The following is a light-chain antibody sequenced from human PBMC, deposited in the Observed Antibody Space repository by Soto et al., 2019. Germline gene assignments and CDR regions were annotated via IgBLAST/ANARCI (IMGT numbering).Light chain of an antibody. CDR3: ASFTRSVTVV. J-gene: IGLJ2*01. CDR1: SSDVGGYNY. V-gene: IGLV2-14*03. Sequence: QSVLTQPASVSGSPGQSITISCAGTSSDVGGYNYVSWYQQHPGKVPRLIISDVNNRPSGVSDRFSGSKSGNTASLTISGLQAEDEADYYCASFTRSVTVVFGGGTKVTVL. CDR2: DVN.